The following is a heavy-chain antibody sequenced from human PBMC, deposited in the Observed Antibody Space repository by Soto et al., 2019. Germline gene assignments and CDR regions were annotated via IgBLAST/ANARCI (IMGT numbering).Heavy chain of an antibody. CDR2: ISPIFGTA. V-gene: IGHV1-69*01. J-gene: IGHJ4*02. D-gene: IGHD4-17*01. CDR1: GFTFSSYA. Sequence: QVQLVESGGGVVQPGRSLRLSCAASGFTFSSYAISWVRQAPGQGLEWMGGISPIFGTANYAKKVQGRGTITADESTSTAYMELSSLRTEDTAVYYCARAYGGNSHYFDDWGQGTLVTVSS. CDR3: ARAYGGNSHYFDD.